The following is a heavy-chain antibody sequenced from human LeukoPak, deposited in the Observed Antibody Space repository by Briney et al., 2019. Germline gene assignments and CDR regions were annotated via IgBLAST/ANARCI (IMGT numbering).Heavy chain of an antibody. V-gene: IGHV3-21*01. CDR2: ISSSSSYI. D-gene: IGHD1-26*01. Sequence: PGGSLRLSCAASGFTFSSYSMNWVRQAPGKGLEWVSSISSSSSYIYYADSVKGRFTISRDNAKNTLYLQMNSLRAEDTAVYYCASGQSYYRTSSDAFDIWGQGTMVTVSS. J-gene: IGHJ3*02. CDR1: GFTFSSYS. CDR3: ASGQSYYRTSSDAFDI.